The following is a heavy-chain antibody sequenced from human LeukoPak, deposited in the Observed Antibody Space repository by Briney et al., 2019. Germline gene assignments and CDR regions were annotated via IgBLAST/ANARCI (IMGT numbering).Heavy chain of an antibody. CDR3: TRSGTRLGNDFDY. Sequence: GGSLRLSCAGSGFTFRSYAMGWVRQAPGKGLEWVSSINENSRYTYYADSVKGRFTISRDNAKNSLYLQMNSPRVEDTAVYYCTRSGTRLGNDFDYWGQGTLVTVSS. D-gene: IGHD3-16*01. V-gene: IGHV3-21*01. CDR1: GFTFRSYA. CDR2: INENSRYT. J-gene: IGHJ4*02.